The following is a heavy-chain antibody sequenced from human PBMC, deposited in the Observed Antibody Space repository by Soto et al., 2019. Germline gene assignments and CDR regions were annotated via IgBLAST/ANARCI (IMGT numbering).Heavy chain of an antibody. D-gene: IGHD3-22*01. J-gene: IGHJ4*02. CDR1: EYSFSRYW. Sequence: GSLKISCKASEYSFSRYWIGWVRQIPGKGLEWMGIIFPDDAETRYSPSFQGKVSISVDKSITTAYLQWSSLKASDTAMYYCARRLYDTSGYRYFDFWGQGTLVTVSS. CDR2: IFPDDAET. CDR3: ARRLYDTSGYRYFDF. V-gene: IGHV5-51*01.